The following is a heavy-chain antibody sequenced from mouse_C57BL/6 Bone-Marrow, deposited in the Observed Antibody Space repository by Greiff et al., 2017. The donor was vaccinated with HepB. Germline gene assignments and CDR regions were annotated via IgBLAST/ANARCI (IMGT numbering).Heavy chain of an antibody. CDR1: GFSLTSYG. Sequence: QVQLQQSGPGLVQPSQSLSITCTVSGFSLTSYGVHWVRQSPGKGLEWLGVIWSGGSTDYNAAFISRLSISKDNSKSKVFFKMNSLQADDTAIYYCARPFLRYWYFDVWGTGTTVTVSS. CDR3: ARPFLRYWYFDV. D-gene: IGHD1-1*01. V-gene: IGHV2-2*01. CDR2: IWSGGST. J-gene: IGHJ1*03.